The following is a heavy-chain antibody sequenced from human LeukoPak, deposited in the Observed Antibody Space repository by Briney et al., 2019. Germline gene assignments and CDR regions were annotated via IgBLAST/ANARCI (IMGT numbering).Heavy chain of an antibody. Sequence: ASVTVSCTASGYTFTSYGISWVRQAPGQGLEWMGWISAYNGNTNYAQKLQGRVTMTTDTSTSTAYMELRSLRSDDTAVYYCARDRLLRYFDWLLYKANWFDPWGQGTLVTVSS. CDR2: ISAYNGNT. CDR1: GYTFTSYG. D-gene: IGHD3-9*01. J-gene: IGHJ5*02. CDR3: ARDRLLRYFDWLLYKANWFDP. V-gene: IGHV1-18*01.